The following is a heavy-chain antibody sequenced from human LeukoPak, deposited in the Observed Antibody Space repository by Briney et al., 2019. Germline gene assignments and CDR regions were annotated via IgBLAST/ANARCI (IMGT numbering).Heavy chain of an antibody. D-gene: IGHD4-17*01. CDR3: ARDLWYGDYYFDY. V-gene: IGHV3-7*01. J-gene: IGHJ4*02. CDR1: GFTFSSYW. CDR2: IKQDGSEK. Sequence: AGGSLRLSCAASGFTFSSYWMSWVRQAPGKGLEWVANIKQDGSEKYYVDSVKGRFTISRDNAKNSLYLQTNSLRAEDTAVYYCARDLWYGDYYFDYWGQGTLVTVSS.